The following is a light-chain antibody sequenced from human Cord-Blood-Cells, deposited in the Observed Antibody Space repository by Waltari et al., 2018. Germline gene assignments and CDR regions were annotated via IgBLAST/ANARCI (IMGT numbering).Light chain of an antibody. CDR2: DAS. J-gene: IGKJ4*01. Sequence: DIQMTQSPSSLSASVGDRVTITCQASQDSNNYLNWYQQKPGKAPKLLIYDASNLETGVPSRFSGSGSGTDFTFTISSLQPEDIATYYCQQYDNLLTFGGGTKVEIK. V-gene: IGKV1-33*01. CDR3: QQYDNLLT. CDR1: QDSNNY.